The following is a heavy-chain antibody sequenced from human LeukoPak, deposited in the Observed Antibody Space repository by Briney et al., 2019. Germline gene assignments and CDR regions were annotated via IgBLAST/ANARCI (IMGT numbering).Heavy chain of an antibody. CDR2: IIPIFGTA. CDR3: ARDPKDYDYVWGSYRYYYYYMDV. Sequence: SVKVSFKASGGTFSSYAISWVRQAPGQGLEWMGGIIPIFGTANYAQKFQGRVTITADESTSTAYMELSSLRSEDTAVYYCARDPKDYDYVWGSYRYYYYYMDVWGKGTTVTISS. CDR1: GGTFSSYA. D-gene: IGHD3-16*02. J-gene: IGHJ6*03. V-gene: IGHV1-69*13.